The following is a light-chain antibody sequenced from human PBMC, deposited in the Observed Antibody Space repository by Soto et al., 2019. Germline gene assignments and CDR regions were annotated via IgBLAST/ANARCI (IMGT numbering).Light chain of an antibody. J-gene: IGKJ2*01. CDR3: QQSYSNPRT. V-gene: IGKV1-39*01. CDR2: AAS. Sequence: DIQMAQSPSSLSASVGDRVTITCRPSQSITTYLNWYQQKPGKAPKLLIYAASSLQSGVPSRFSGSGSGTDFTLNISSLQPEDFATYYCQQSYSNPRTFGQGTKLEIK. CDR1: QSITTY.